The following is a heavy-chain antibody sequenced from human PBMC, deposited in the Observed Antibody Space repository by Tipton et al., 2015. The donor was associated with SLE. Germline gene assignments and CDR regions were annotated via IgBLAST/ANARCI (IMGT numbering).Heavy chain of an antibody. Sequence: LRLSCTVSGASINSNFWSWIRQSPGKGLEWIGYIYSGGSTKYNPYFESRVTMSIDTSKNQFSLKLSSVTAADTAVYYCAREVSSGWFAEYFQHWGQGTLVTVSS. CDR3: AREVSSGWFAEYFQH. V-gene: IGHV4-4*08. CDR1: GASINSNF. J-gene: IGHJ1*01. CDR2: IYSGGST. D-gene: IGHD6-19*01.